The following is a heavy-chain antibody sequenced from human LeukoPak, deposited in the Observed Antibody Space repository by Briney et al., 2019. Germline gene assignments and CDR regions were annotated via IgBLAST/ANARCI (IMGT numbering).Heavy chain of an antibody. CDR3: ARAPLVAVAGTSVEYFDY. D-gene: IGHD6-19*01. J-gene: IGHJ4*02. CDR2: IFPSDSDT. V-gene: IGHV5-51*01. CDR1: GYRFISYW. Sequence: PGDSLKISCKVSGYRFISYWIGWVRQMHGKGLEWMGIIFPSDSDTRYSPSFQGQVTISVDKSITTAYLQWSSLKDSDTAMYYCARAPLVAVAGTSVEYFDYWGQGTLVTVSS.